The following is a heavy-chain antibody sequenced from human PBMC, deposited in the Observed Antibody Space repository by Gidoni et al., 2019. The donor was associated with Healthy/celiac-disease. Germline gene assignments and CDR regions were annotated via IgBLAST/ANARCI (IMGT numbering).Heavy chain of an antibody. CDR1: GGTFSSYA. D-gene: IGHD3-10*01. J-gene: IGHJ6*02. Sequence: QVQLVQSGAEVKKPGSSVKVSCKASGGTFSSYAISWVRQAPGQGLEWMGGIIPIFGTANYAQKFQGRVTSAADESTSTAYMELSSLRSEDTAVYYCAREGDYGSGTGGVSNYYYYGMDVWGQGTTVTVSS. CDR2: IIPIFGTA. CDR3: AREGDYGSGTGGVSNYYYYGMDV. V-gene: IGHV1-69*01.